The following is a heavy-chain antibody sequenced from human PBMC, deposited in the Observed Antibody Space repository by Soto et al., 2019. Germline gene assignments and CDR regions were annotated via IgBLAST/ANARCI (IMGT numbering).Heavy chain of an antibody. CDR3: ARGASSGRYSPYYYYYGMDV. Sequence: QLQLQESGPGLVKPSETLSLTCTVSGGSISSSSYYWGWIRQPPGKGLEWIGSIYYSGSTYYNPSLKSRVTISVDTSKNQFSLKLSSVTAADTAVYYCARGASSGRYSPYYYYYGMDVWGQGTTVTVSS. CDR2: IYYSGST. CDR1: GGSISSSSYY. V-gene: IGHV4-39*01. D-gene: IGHD6-19*01. J-gene: IGHJ6*02.